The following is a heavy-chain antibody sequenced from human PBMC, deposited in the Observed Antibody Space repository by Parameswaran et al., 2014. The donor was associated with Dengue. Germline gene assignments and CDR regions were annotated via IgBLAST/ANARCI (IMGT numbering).Heavy chain of an antibody. CDR2: ISGSGGST. CDR1: GFTFSSYA. D-gene: IGHD2/OR15-2a*01. J-gene: IGHJ5*02. Sequence: GGSLRLSCAASGFTFSSYAMSWVRQAPGKGLEWVSAISGSGGSTYYADSVKGRFTISRDNSKNTLYLQMNSLRAEDTAVYYCAKDLGYYEGSPQGWFDPWGQGTLVTVSS. V-gene: IGHV3-23*01. CDR3: AKDLGYYEGSPQGWFDP.